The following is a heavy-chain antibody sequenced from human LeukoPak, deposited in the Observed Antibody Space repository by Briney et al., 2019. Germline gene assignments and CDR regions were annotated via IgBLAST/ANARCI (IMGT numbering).Heavy chain of an antibody. CDR1: GYSITSGDY. V-gene: IGHV4-38-2*01. J-gene: IGHJ4*02. Sequence: SETLSLTCAVSGYSITSGDYWGWIRQPPGKGLEWIGSLYHSGSTYNNPSLKNRLTISVDTSKNQFSLKLTSVTAADTAVYYCARTTYYYEGSFDYWGQGTLVTVSS. D-gene: IGHD3-22*01. CDR2: LYHSGST. CDR3: ARTTYYYEGSFDY.